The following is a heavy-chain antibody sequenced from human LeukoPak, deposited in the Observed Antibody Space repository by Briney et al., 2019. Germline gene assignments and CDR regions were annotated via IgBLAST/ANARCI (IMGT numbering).Heavy chain of an antibody. V-gene: IGHV3-11*01. Sequence: GGSLRLSCAASGFTFNDYYMSWIRQAPGKGLEWVSYISSGGTIIKYADSVKGRFTISRDNAKNSLYLQMNSLRAEDTAVYYCARAGHLREYTWFDPWGQGTLVTASS. CDR3: ARAGHLREYTWFDP. D-gene: IGHD1-1*01. CDR2: ISSGGTII. CDR1: GFTFNDYY. J-gene: IGHJ5*02.